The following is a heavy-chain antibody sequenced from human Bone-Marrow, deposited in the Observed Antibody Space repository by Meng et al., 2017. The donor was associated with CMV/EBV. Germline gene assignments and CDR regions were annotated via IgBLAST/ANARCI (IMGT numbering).Heavy chain of an antibody. CDR3: ARQKGGSIYYFAY. Sequence: KVSCKGSGYSFTSYWIGWVRQMPGKGLEWMGIIYPGDSDTRYSPSFQGQVTISADKSVSTAYLQWSSLKASDTAMYYCARQKGGSIYYFAYWGQGTLVTVSS. V-gene: IGHV5-51*01. CDR1: GYSFTSYW. J-gene: IGHJ4*02. D-gene: IGHD1-26*01. CDR2: IYPGDSDT.